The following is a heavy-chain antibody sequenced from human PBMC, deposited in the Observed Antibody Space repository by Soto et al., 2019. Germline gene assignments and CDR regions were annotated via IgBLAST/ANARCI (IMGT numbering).Heavy chain of an antibody. V-gene: IGHV3-30*18. CDR3: AKDGFVVQAYYFDY. D-gene: IGHD2-21*01. CDR2: ISYDGSNK. J-gene: IGHJ4*02. Sequence: QVQLVESGGGVVQPGRSLRLSCAASGFTFSSYGMHWVRQAPGKGLEWVAVISYDGSNKYYADSVKGRFTISRDNSKNTLYLQMNSLRAEDTAVYYCAKDGFVVQAYYFDYWGQGTLVTVSS. CDR1: GFTFSSYG.